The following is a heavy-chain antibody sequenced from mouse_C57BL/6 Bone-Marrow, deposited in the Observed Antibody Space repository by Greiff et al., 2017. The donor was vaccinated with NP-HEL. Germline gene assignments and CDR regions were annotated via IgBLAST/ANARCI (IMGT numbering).Heavy chain of an antibody. V-gene: IGHV5-9-1*02. D-gene: IGHD4-1*01. CDR1: GFTFSSYA. Sequence: DVMLVESGEGLVKPGGSLKLSCAASGFTFSSYAMSWVRQTPGKRLEWVAYISSGGDYIYYAETVKGRFTISRDNARNTLYLQMSSLKSEDTAMYYCTKRLTGDYWGQGTTRTVSS. CDR3: TKRLTGDY. CDR2: ISSGGDYI. J-gene: IGHJ2*01.